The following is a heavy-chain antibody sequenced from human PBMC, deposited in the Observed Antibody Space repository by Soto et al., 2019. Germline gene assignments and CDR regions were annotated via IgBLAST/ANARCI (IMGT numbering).Heavy chain of an antibody. CDR2: ISGSSGTT. Sequence: EVQLLESGGGLVQPGGSLRLSCAASTFIFSNYAMSWVRQAPGEGLEWISAISGSSGTTYYAESVKGRFSISRDNSKNTLYLQLNSLRVEDTAIYYXATISDRGVAXALDLWGQGTLVIVSS. CDR1: TFIFSNYA. CDR3: ATISDRGVAXALDL. J-gene: IGHJ1*01. D-gene: IGHD6-13*01. V-gene: IGHV3-23*01.